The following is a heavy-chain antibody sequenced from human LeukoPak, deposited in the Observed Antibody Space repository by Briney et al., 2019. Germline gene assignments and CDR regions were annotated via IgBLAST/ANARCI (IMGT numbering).Heavy chain of an antibody. D-gene: IGHD2-2*02. Sequence: GASVKVSCKASGYTFTGYYMHWVRQATGQGLEWMGWMNPNSGNTGYAQKFQGRVTMTRNTSISTAYMELSSLRSEDTAVYYCARAESQYCSSTSCYIYFWSTGYYYYYMDVWGKGTTVTVSS. CDR3: ARAESQYCSSTSCYIYFWSTGYYYYYMDV. CDR1: GYTFTGYY. J-gene: IGHJ6*03. V-gene: IGHV1-8*02. CDR2: MNPNSGNT.